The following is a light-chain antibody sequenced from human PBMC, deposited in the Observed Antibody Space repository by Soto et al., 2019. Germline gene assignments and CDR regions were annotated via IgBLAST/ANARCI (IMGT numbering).Light chain of an antibody. V-gene: IGKV3-20*01. CDR2: GAS. Sequence: EIVLTQAPGTLSSSPGERATLSCRASQSVSSSYLAWYQQKPGQAPRLLIYGASSRATGIPDRFSGSGSGTDFTLTISRLGPEDFAVYFCQQYGSSPWTFGQGTKV. CDR3: QQYGSSPWT. CDR1: QSVSSSY. J-gene: IGKJ1*01.